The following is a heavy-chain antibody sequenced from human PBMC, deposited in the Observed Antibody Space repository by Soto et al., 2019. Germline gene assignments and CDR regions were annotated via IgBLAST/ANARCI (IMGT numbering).Heavy chain of an antibody. J-gene: IGHJ5*02. V-gene: IGHV4-34*01. D-gene: IGHD3-10*01. CDR2: INHSGST. CDR3: ARTGAGSYYTPNLNNWCDP. CDR1: GGSFSGYY. Sequence: LSLTCAVYGGSFSGYYWSWIRQPPGKGLEWIGEINHSGSTNYNPSLKSRVTISVDTSKNQFSLKLSSVTAADTAVYYCARTGAGSYYTPNLNNWCDPWGQGTLVTVSS.